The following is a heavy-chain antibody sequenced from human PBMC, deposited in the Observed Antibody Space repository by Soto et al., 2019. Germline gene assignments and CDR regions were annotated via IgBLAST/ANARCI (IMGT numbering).Heavy chain of an antibody. CDR2: ISSSSSTI. CDR3: ARDFDTSRDDWAYYGIDV. V-gene: IGHV3-48*01. Sequence: GGSLRLSCAASGFSFSSYSMNWVRQAPGKGLEWVSYISSSSSTIYYVDSVKGRFTISRDNAKNSLFLQMNSLRAEDTAVYYCARDFDTSRDDWAYYGIDVWGQGTTVTVSS. D-gene: IGHD6-13*01. J-gene: IGHJ6*02. CDR1: GFSFSSYS.